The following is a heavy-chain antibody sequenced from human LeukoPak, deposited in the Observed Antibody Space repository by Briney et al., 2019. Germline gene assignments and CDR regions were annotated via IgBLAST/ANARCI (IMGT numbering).Heavy chain of an antibody. J-gene: IGHJ3*02. CDR1: GGSISSYS. D-gene: IGHD4-17*01. Sequence: SETLSLTCTVSGGSISSYSWSWIRQPPGKGLEWIGYIYYSGSTNYNPSLKSRVTISVDTSKNQFSLKLSSVTAADTAVYYCARTLGGDYMGEFVAFDIWGQGTMVTVSS. CDR2: IYYSGST. CDR3: ARTLGGDYMGEFVAFDI. V-gene: IGHV4-59*01.